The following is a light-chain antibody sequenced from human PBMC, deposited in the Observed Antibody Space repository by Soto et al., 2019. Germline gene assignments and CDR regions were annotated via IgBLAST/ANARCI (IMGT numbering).Light chain of an antibody. J-gene: IGKJ3*01. CDR1: PDITSF. CDR3: QHCDYLPI. Sequence: DIQMTQSPSSLSASVGDRVTITCQASPDITSFLNWYRHKPGRAPKLLIYDASILEAGVPTRFSGSGSGTHFTFTISSLQPEDVATYYCQHCDYLPIFGPGTTVDFK. V-gene: IGKV1-33*01. CDR2: DAS.